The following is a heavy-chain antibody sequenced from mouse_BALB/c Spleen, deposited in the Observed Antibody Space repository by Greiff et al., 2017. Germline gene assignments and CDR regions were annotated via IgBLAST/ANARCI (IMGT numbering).Heavy chain of an antibody. Sequence: QVQLQQPGAELVKPWASVKFSFQASGYTFTSYWVHWVKLRPGQGFEWIGEIYPSKGGTKYNEKFKRKATLSVDKSSRTAYMQLSSLTSEDSAVYYCTIREYGNYSFAYWGQGTLVTVSA. D-gene: IGHD2-10*02. V-gene: IGHV1S16*01. CDR3: TIREYGNYSFAY. J-gene: IGHJ3*01. CDR2: IYPSKGGT. CDR1: GYTFTSYW.